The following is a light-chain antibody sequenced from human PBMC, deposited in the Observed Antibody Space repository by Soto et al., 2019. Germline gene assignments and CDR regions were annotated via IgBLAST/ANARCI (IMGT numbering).Light chain of an antibody. CDR1: SSNVGGYNY. J-gene: IGLJ2*01. Sequence: QSALTQPASVSRSPGQSITISCTGTSSNVGGYNYVSRYQQHPGKAPKLMIYEVSNRPSGVSNRFSGSKSGNTASLTISGLQAEDEADYYCSSYTSSSTLAVVFGGGTKLTVL. CDR3: SSYTSSSTLAVV. CDR2: EVS. V-gene: IGLV2-14*01.